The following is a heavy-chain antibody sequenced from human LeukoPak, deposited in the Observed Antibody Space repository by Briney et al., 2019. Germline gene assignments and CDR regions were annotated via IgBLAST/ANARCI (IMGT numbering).Heavy chain of an antibody. D-gene: IGHD3-10*01. Sequence: SQTLSLTCAISGDSVSSNSAAWNWIRQSPSRGLEWLGRTYYRSKWYNDYAVSVKSRITINPDTSKNQFSLQLNSVTPEDTAVYYCARVGLYYGSGSSYMDVWGKGTTVTVSS. CDR3: ARVGLYYGSGSSYMDV. V-gene: IGHV6-1*01. J-gene: IGHJ6*03. CDR2: TYYRSKWYN. CDR1: GDSVSSNSAA.